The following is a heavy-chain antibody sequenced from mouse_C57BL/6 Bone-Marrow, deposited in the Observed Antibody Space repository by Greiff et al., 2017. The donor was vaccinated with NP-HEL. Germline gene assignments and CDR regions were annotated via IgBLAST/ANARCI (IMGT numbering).Heavy chain of an antibody. V-gene: IGHV5-6*01. CDR1: GFTFSSYG. J-gene: IGHJ3*01. D-gene: IGHD2-2*01. Sequence: EVQGVESGGDLVKPGGSLKLSCAASGFTFSSYGMSWVRQTPDKRLEWVATISSGGSYTYYLDSVKGRFTISRDNAKNTLYLQMSSLKSEDTAMYYCARQDYGSPWFAYWGQGTLVTVSA. CDR2: ISSGGSYT. CDR3: ARQDYGSPWFAY.